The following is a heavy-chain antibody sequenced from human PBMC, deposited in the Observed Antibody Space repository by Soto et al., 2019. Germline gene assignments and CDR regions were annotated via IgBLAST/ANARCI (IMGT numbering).Heavy chain of an antibody. V-gene: IGHV1-18*01. CDR2: INIYSGDA. CDR1: GYTFTSYG. CDR3: ARALYYYDNSGLAY. D-gene: IGHD3-22*01. J-gene: IGHJ4*02. Sequence: QVRLEQCGPEVKKTGASVKVSCKASGYTFTSYGISWVRQAPGQGLEWMGWINIYSGDANYAQRFQDRVTMTRDTSTNTVYVEMRSLRSDDAAVYYCARALYYYDNSGLAYWGQGTLVTVSS.